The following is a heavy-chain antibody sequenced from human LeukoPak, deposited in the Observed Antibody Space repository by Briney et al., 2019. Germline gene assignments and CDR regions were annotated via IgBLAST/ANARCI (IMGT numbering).Heavy chain of an antibody. J-gene: IGHJ4*02. CDR3: AREGRYSYGPFDY. CDR2: IYYSGST. D-gene: IGHD5-18*01. V-gene: IGHV4-31*11. Sequence: PSETLSLTCAVSGGSISSGGYYWSWIRQHPGKGLEWIGYIYYSGSTYYNPSLKSRVTISVDTSKNQFSLKLSSVTAADTAVYYCAREGRYSYGPFDYWGQGTLVTVSS. CDR1: GGSISSGGYY.